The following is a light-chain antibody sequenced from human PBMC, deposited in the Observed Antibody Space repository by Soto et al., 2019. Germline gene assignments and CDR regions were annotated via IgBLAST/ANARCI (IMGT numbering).Light chain of an antibody. CDR2: DVS. Sequence: QSTLTQPASVSGSPGQSITMSCTGTSSDVGGYNYVSWYQQHPGKAPKLMIYDVSNRPSGVSNRFSGSKSGNTASLTISGLQAEDEGDYYCSSYSSSSSVVFGGGTKLTVL. J-gene: IGLJ2*01. CDR3: SSYSSSSSVV. V-gene: IGLV2-14*03. CDR1: SSDVGGYNY.